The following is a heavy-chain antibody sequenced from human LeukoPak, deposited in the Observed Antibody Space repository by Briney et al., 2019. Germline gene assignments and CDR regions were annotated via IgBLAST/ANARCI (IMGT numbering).Heavy chain of an antibody. CDR3: TTDLLGTVTHGFDY. CDR2: IKTKTDGGTR. V-gene: IGHV3-15*01. J-gene: IGHJ4*02. CDR1: GFRISDYG. Sequence: GGSLRLSCAASGFRISDYGMHWVRQAPGKGLEWVGRIKTKTDGGTRDYAAPVKGRFTISRDDSKDTLYLQMNSLKTEDTAVYYCTTDLLGTVTHGFDYWGQGTLVTVSS. D-gene: IGHD4-17*01.